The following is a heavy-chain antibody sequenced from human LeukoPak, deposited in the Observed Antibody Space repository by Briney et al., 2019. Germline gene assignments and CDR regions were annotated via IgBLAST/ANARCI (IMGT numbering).Heavy chain of an antibody. V-gene: IGHV1-8*01. Sequence: ASVKVSCEASGYTFTSYDINWVRQATGQGLEWMGWMNPNSGNTGYAQKFQGRVTMTRNTSISTAYMELSSLRSEDTAVYYCARGSTRVIAAFNYWGQGTLVTVSS. CDR1: GYTFTSYD. CDR3: ARGSTRVIAAFNY. D-gene: IGHD6-6*01. CDR2: MNPNSGNT. J-gene: IGHJ4*02.